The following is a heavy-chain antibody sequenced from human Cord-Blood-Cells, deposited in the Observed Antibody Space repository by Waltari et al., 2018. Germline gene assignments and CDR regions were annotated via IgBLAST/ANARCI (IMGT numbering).Heavy chain of an antibody. V-gene: IGHV1-69*01. J-gene: IGHJ4*02. D-gene: IGHD2-21*02. CDR2: IIPIFGTA. CDR1: GGTFSSYA. Sequence: QVQLVQSGAEVKKPGSSVKVSCKASGGTFSSYAISWVRQAPGQGLEWMGGIIPIFGTANYAQKFQGRVMITADESTSTAYMELSSLRSEDTAVYYCARDQGGAYCGGDCYFAYWGQGTLVTVSS. CDR3: ARDQGGAYCGGDCYFAY.